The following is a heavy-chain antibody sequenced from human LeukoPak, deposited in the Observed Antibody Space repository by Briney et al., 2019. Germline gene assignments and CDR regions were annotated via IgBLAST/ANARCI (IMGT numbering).Heavy chain of an antibody. CDR1: GGSFSGYY. D-gene: IGHD2-15*01. CDR3: ARQTYCSGGSCYSPGFDY. J-gene: IGHJ4*02. CDR2: INHSGST. Sequence: SETLSLTCAVYGGSFSGYYWSWIRQPPGKGLEWIGEINHSGSTNYNPSLKSRVTISVDTSKNQFSLKLSSVTAADTAVYFCARQTYCSGGSCYSPGFDYWGQGTLVTVSS. V-gene: IGHV4-34*01.